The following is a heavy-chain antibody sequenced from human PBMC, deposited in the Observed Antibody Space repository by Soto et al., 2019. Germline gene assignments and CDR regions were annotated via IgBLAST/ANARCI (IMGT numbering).Heavy chain of an antibody. V-gene: IGHV3-15*01. J-gene: IGHJ5*02. CDR1: GFTFSNAW. Sequence: GGSLRLSCAASGFTFSNAWMSWVRQAPGKGLEWVGRIKSKTDGGTTDYAAPVKGRFTISRDDSKNTLYLQMNSLKTEDTAVYYCTTDPSSGYDSGWFDPWGQGTLVTVSS. CDR3: TTDPSSGYDSGWFDP. D-gene: IGHD5-12*01. CDR2: IKSKTDGGTT.